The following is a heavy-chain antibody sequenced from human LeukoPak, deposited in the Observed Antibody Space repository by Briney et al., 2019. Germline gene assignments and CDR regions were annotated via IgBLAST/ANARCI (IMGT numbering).Heavy chain of an antibody. CDR1: GFTVSSNY. D-gene: IGHD6-19*01. J-gene: IGHJ4*02. V-gene: IGHV3-66*03. Sequence: GGSLRLSCAASGFTVSSNYMSWVRQAPGKGLEWVAFFTISRDNSKNTLYLQMNSLRAEDTAVYYCAKDGQWRDFDYWGQGTLVTVSS. CDR3: AKDGQWRDFDY.